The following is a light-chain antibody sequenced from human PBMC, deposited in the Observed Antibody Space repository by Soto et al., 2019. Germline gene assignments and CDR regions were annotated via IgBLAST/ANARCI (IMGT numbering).Light chain of an antibody. J-gene: IGKJ1*01. CDR2: GAS. Sequence: EVVMTQSPATLSVSPGERATLSCRASQSINTNLAWYQQKPGQAPRLLIYGASTRATGIPARFSGSGSGTEFTLTISSLQSEDFAVYYCQHYGYSLWTFGQGTKVDI. CDR1: QSINTN. V-gene: IGKV3-15*01. CDR3: QHYGYSLWT.